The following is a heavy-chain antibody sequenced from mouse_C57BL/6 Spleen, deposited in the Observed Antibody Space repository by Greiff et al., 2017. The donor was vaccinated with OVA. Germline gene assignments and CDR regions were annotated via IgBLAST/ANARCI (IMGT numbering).Heavy chain of an antibody. CDR2: ISYDGSN. CDR1: GYSITSGYY. D-gene: IGHD3-1*01. CDR3: AREGTARGFAY. Sequence: DVQLVESGPGLVKPSQSLSLTCSVTGYSITSGYYWNWIRQFPGNKLEWMGYISYDGSNNYNPSLKNRISITRDTSKNQFFLKLNSVTTEDTATYYCAREGTARGFAYWGQGTLVTVSA. J-gene: IGHJ3*01. V-gene: IGHV3-6*01.